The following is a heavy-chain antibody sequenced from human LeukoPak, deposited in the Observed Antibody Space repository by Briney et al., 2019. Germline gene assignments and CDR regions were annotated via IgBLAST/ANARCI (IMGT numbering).Heavy chain of an antibody. CDR1: GYTFTNNF. CDR2: INPSGDNT. D-gene: IGHD5-12*01. Sequence: ASVEVSCKASGYTFTNNFMHWVRQAPGQGLEWMGIINPSGDNTWYAQKFQGRVTMTRDMATSTDYMEVSSLRFEDTAVYYCARDNSVGDSAWWFDPWGQGTLVTVSS. J-gene: IGHJ5*02. V-gene: IGHV1-46*01. CDR3: ARDNSVGDSAWWFDP.